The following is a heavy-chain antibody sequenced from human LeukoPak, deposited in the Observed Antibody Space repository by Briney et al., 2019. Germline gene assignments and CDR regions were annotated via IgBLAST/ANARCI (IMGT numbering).Heavy chain of an antibody. D-gene: IGHD3-10*01. CDR1: GFTFSSYG. J-gene: IGHJ4*02. Sequence: GGSLRLSCAAFGFTFSSYGMHWVRQAPGKGLEWVSYISSRGSSIYYADSVKGRFTISRDNAKNSLYLQLNSLRAEDTAVYYCARDTYGSGSYYNAPLDYWGQGTLVTVSS. CDR3: ARDTYGSGSYYNAPLDY. CDR2: ISSRGSSI. V-gene: IGHV3-48*01.